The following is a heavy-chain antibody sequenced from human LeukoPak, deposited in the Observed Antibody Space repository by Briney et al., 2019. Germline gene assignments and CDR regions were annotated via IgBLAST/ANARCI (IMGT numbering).Heavy chain of an antibody. CDR2: IYSGGST. J-gene: IGHJ4*02. V-gene: IGHV3-66*01. CDR3: ARAYYDSSGPPIN. CDR1: GFTVSSNY. D-gene: IGHD3-22*01. Sequence: GGSLRLSCAASGFTVSSNYMSWVRQAPGKGLEWVSVIYSGGSTYYADSVKGRFTISRDNSKNTLYLQMNSLRAEDTAVYYCARAYYDSSGPPINWGQGTLVTVSS.